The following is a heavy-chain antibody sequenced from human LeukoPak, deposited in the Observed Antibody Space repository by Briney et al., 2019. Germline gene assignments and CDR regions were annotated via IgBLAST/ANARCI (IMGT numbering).Heavy chain of an antibody. Sequence: SQTLSLTCAISGDSVSGNIAAWNWIRPSPSRGLKWLGRTYYSSKWYNDYAVSVKSRITITPDTSKNHFSLQLKSVTPEDTAVYYCARETGSYYDYWGQGTLVTVSS. CDR1: GDSVSGNIAA. CDR3: ARETGSYYDY. J-gene: IGHJ4*02. V-gene: IGHV6-1*01. D-gene: IGHD3-10*01. CDR2: TYYSSKWYN.